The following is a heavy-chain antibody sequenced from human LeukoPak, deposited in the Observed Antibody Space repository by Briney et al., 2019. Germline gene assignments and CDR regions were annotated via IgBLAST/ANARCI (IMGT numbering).Heavy chain of an antibody. D-gene: IGHD3-22*01. Sequence: SDTLSLTCTVSGGSISSHYWSWFPQPPGKGLEWFGYIYYSGSTNYNPSLKSRVTISVDTSKNQFSLKLSSVTAADTAVYYCARDSHYYESSGYGLGPWGQGTLVTVSS. CDR1: GGSISSHY. CDR2: IYYSGST. V-gene: IGHV4-59*11. J-gene: IGHJ5*02. CDR3: ARDSHYYESSGYGLGP.